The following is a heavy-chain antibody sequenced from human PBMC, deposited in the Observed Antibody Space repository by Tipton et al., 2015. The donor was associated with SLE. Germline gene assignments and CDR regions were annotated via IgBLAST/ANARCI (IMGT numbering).Heavy chain of an antibody. J-gene: IGHJ4*02. CDR1: GFNFSIYS. Sequence: SLRLSCAASGFNFSIYSMNWVRQAPGKGLEWVSSITGNSTYIYYADSLKGRFTISRDNAKNSLYLQMNSLRAEDTAVYYCARGWFGELPFDYWGQGTLVTVSS. CDR2: ITGNSTYI. V-gene: IGHV3-21*01. CDR3: ARGWFGELPFDY. D-gene: IGHD3-10*01.